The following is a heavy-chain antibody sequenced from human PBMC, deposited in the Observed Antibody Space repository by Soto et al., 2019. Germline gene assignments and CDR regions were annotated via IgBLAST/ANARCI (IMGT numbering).Heavy chain of an antibody. CDR1: GFIFSDFG. V-gene: IGHV3-30*18. J-gene: IGHJ4*02. D-gene: IGHD2-21*01. Sequence: QVQLVESGGGVVQPGKSLRLSCAASGFIFSDFGMPWVRQAPGKGLEWVAVISYDGSNKYYADSVKGRFTISRDNSENALYLQMTSLRAEDTAVYYCAKDKATRDGGNSVAYYWGQGTLVTVAS. CDR3: AKDKATRDGGNSVAYY. CDR2: ISYDGSNK.